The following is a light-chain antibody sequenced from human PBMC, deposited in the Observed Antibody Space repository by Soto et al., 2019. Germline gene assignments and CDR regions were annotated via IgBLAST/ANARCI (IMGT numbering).Light chain of an antibody. Sequence: QSVLAQPASVSGSRGQSITISCTGTSSDVGRYNYVSWFQQHPGKVPKLIIYDVSNWPSGVSDRFSGSKSGNMASLTISGLHPEDEADYYCSSFTSSSTFVFGTGTKLTVL. CDR1: SSDVGRYNY. CDR2: DVS. J-gene: IGLJ1*01. CDR3: SSFTSSSTFV. V-gene: IGLV2-14*03.